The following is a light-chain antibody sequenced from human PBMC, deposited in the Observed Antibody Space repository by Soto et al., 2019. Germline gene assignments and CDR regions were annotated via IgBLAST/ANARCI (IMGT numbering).Light chain of an antibody. CDR3: QHSYSIPWT. CDR2: AAS. J-gene: IGKJ1*01. CDR1: QRISNY. Sequence: DIQMTQSPSSLSASVGDRVTITFRASQRISNYLNGYQQQPGKAPKLVIYAASSLQSGVPSRFSASGSGTDFTLTISSLQPEDFATYYCQHSYSIPWTFGQGTRVEIK. V-gene: IGKV1-39*01.